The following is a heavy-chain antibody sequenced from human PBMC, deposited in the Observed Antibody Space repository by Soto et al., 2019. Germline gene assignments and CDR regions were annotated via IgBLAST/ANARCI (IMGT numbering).Heavy chain of an antibody. Sequence: QVQLQESGPGLVKPSQTLSLTCTVSGGSISSGDYYWSWIRQPPGKGLEWIGYIYYSGSTYYNTSLKRRHNISVDTSKNQYSLKLSSVTAADTAVYYCSRDNSGYGFDYWGQGTLVTVSS. J-gene: IGHJ4*02. CDR3: SRDNSGYGFDY. D-gene: IGHD5-12*01. CDR1: GGSISSGDYY. CDR2: IYYSGST. V-gene: IGHV4-30-4*01.